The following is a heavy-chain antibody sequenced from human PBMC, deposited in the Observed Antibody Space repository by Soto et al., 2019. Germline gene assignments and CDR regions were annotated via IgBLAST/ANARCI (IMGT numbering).Heavy chain of an antibody. D-gene: IGHD6-6*01. CDR2: INLSGSS. CDR1: GGSFSGYY. CDR3: ARDRWLSSSVKVPLVY. V-gene: IGHV4-34*01. J-gene: IGHJ4*02. Sequence: QVHLQHWGAVLLKPSATLSLTCSVYGGSFSGYYLCWLLQPPGRGLDGMGEINLSGSSNYNPSLKSRVNISVDTNKKQYSLKMRSESDADTAVYYCARDRWLSSSVKVPLVYWGQGTLVPVST.